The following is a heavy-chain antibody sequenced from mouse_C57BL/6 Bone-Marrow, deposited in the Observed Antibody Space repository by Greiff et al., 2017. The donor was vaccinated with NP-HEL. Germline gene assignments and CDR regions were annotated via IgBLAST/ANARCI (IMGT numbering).Heavy chain of an antibody. CDR2: IWSGGST. CDR3: ARGYSNYAWFAY. D-gene: IGHD2-5*01. Sequence: QVQLQQSGPGLVQPSQSLSITCTVSGFSLTSYGVHWVRQSPGKGLEWLGVIWSGGSTDSNAAFMSRLSITKDNSKSQVFFKMNSRQADDTAIYYGARGYSNYAWFAYWGQGTLVTVSA. V-gene: IGHV2-5*01. J-gene: IGHJ3*01. CDR1: GFSLTSYG.